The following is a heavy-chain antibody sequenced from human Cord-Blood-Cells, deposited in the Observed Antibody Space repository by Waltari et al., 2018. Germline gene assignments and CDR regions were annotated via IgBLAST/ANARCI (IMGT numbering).Heavy chain of an antibody. D-gene: IGHD4-17*01. V-gene: IGHV5-51*01. CDR2: IYPGDADT. J-gene: IGHJ4*02. CDR3: ARGHGDYGDYPPFYYFDY. CDR1: GYSFTSYW. Sequence: EVQLVQSGAEVKKPGESLKISCTGSGYSFTSYWIGWVRQMPGKGLEWMGVIYPGDADTGDSPSFQGKCTISADKSISTAYLQWSSLKASDTAMYYCARGHGDYGDYPPFYYFDYWGQGTLVTVSS.